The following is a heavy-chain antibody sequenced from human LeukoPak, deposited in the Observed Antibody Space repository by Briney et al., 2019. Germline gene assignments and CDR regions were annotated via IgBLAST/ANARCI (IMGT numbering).Heavy chain of an antibody. J-gene: IGHJ4*02. V-gene: IGHV5-51*01. CDR3: ARRAWNDEYFDY. CDR1: GYIFTTYW. CDR2: IYPGDSDT. D-gene: IGHD1-1*01. Sequence: GEFLKHSCKGSGYIFTTYWIAWVRQMPGKGLGWMGIIYPGDSDTRYSPSFQGQVTISVDKSIKTAYLQWSSLTASDTAMYYCARRAWNDEYFDYWGEGTLVTDSS.